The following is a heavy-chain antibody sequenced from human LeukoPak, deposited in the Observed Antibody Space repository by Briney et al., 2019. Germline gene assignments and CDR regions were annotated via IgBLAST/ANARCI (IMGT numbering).Heavy chain of an antibody. Sequence: GESLKISCKGSGYSFTTYWIAWVRQMPGKGLEWMGIIYPGDSDTRYSPSCQGQVTISADKSISTAYLQWSSLEASDTAMYYCARRSSSYPPYYFDYWGQGTLVTVSS. D-gene: IGHD6-6*01. J-gene: IGHJ4*02. CDR3: ARRSSSYPPYYFDY. CDR2: IYPGDSDT. CDR1: GYSFTTYW. V-gene: IGHV5-51*01.